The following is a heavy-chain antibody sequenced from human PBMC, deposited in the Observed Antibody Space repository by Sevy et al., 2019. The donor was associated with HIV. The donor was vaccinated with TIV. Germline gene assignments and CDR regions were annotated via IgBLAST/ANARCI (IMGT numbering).Heavy chain of an antibody. D-gene: IGHD2-21*01. CDR3: PKLYCGGHCYGRGSGNDAFDI. J-gene: IGHJ3*02. CDR1: GFTFSSYA. V-gene: IGHV3-23*01. CDR2: ISGSGGST. Sequence: SGSLRLSCAASGFTFSSYAMSWVRQAPGKGLEGVSIISGSGGSTYYADSVKGRFTISRYNSKNTLHLQMNSLRAEDTAVYYWPKLYCGGHCYGRGSGNDAFDIWGQGTMVTVSS.